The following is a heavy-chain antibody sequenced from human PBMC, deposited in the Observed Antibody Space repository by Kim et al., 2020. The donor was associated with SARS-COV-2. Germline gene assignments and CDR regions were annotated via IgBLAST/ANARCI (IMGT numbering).Heavy chain of an antibody. V-gene: IGHV3-48*02. CDR3: AREPHDFPCGGDCEFDY. Sequence: GGSLRLSCAASGFTFSSYSMNWVRQAPGKGLEWVSYISSSSGTIYYADSVKGRFTISRDNAKNSLYLQMNSLRDEDTAVYYCAREPHDFPCGGDCEFDYWGQGTLVTVSS. CDR1: GFTFSSYS. J-gene: IGHJ4*02. D-gene: IGHD2-21*02. CDR2: ISSSSGTI.